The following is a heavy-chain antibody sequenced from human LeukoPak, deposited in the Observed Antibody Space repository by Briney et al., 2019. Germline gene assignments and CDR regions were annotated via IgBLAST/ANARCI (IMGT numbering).Heavy chain of an antibody. Sequence: SQTLSLTCAISGDSVSANSVAWNWIRQSLSRGLEWLGRTYYRSKWYNDYAVSVKSRITINPDTSKNQFSLQLNSVTPEDTAVYYCARGRIAYYGMDDWGQGTTVTVSS. CDR2: TYYRSKWYN. CDR1: GDSVSANSVA. V-gene: IGHV6-1*01. D-gene: IGHD2-21*01. J-gene: IGHJ6*02. CDR3: ARGRIAYYGMDD.